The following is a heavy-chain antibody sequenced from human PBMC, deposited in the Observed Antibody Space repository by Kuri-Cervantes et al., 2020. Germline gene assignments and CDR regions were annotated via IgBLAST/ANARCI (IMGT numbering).Heavy chain of an antibody. CDR3: ARDPVTYCSSTSCYGGWFDP. Sequence: SETLSLTCTVSGGSISSSSYYWGWIRQPPGKGLEWIGSIYYSGSTYHNPSLKSRVTISVDTSKNQFSLKLSSVTAADTAVYYCARDPVTYCSSTSCYGGWFDPWGQGTLVTVSS. CDR1: GGSISSSSYY. D-gene: IGHD2-2*01. V-gene: IGHV4-39*07. J-gene: IGHJ5*02. CDR2: IYYSGST.